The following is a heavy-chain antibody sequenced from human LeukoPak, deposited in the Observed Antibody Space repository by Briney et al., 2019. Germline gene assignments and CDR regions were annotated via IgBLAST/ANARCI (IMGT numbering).Heavy chain of an antibody. CDR2: INAGNGNT. V-gene: IGHV1-3*01. D-gene: IGHD6-6*01. CDR3: ASPGEGQLADPGYFDY. J-gene: IGHJ4*02. Sequence: ASVKVSCKASGYTFTSYAMHWVRQAPGQRLEWMGWINAGNGNTKYSQKFQGRVTITRDTSASTAYMELSSLRSEDTAVYYCASPGEGQLADPGYFDYWGQGTLVTVSS. CDR1: GYTFTSYA.